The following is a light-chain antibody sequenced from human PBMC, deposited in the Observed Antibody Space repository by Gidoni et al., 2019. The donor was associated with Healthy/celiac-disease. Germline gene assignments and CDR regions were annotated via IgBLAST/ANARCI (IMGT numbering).Light chain of an antibody. CDR2: KAS. Sequence: DTQITQSPSTLSASVGDRVPITCRASQSISSWLAWYQQKPGKAPKLRIYKASSLESGVPSRFRGSGSGTEFTLTISSLQPDDFATYYCQQYNSYSCSFGQGTKLEIK. V-gene: IGKV1-5*03. J-gene: IGKJ2*04. CDR1: QSISSW. CDR3: QQYNSYSCS.